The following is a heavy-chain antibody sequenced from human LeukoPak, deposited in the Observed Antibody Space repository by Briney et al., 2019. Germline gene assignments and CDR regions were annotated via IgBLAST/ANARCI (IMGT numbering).Heavy chain of an antibody. CDR2: ISWNSGSI. V-gene: IGHV3-9*01. CDR3: ARELCFGGRGARTTDFDY. Sequence: GGSLRLSCAASGFTFDDYAMHWVRHAPGKGLEWVSGISWNSGSIGYADSVKGRFTISRDNAKNSLYLQMNSLRAEDTAVYYCARELCFGGRGARTTDFDYWGQGTLVTVSS. J-gene: IGHJ4*02. D-gene: IGHD3-10*01. CDR1: GFTFDDYA.